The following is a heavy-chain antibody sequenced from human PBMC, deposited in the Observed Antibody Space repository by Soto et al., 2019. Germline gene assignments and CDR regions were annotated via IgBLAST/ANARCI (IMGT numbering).Heavy chain of an antibody. CDR3: ARDSSRYSYGFSWFDP. CDR2: IIPILGIA. V-gene: IGHV1-69*04. Sequence: GASVKVSCKASGGTFSSYTISWVRQAPGQGLEWMGRIIPILGIANYAQKFQGRVTITADKSTSTAYMELSSLRSEDTAVYYCARDSSRYSYGFSWFDPWGQGTLVTVSS. CDR1: GGTFSSYT. J-gene: IGHJ5*02. D-gene: IGHD5-18*01.